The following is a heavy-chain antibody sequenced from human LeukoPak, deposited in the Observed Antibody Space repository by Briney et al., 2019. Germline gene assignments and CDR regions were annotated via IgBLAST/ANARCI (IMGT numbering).Heavy chain of an antibody. V-gene: IGHV3-21*01. D-gene: IGHD6-19*01. CDR1: GLTFSSYS. CDR3: ARAVGSGWSSYGPYYFDY. Sequence: GGSLRLSCAASGLTFSSYSMNWVRQAPGKGLEWVSSISSSSSYIYYADSVKGRFTISRDNAKNSLYLQMNSLRAEDTAVYYCARAVGSGWSSYGPYYFDYWGQGTLVTVSS. CDR2: ISSSSSYI. J-gene: IGHJ4*02.